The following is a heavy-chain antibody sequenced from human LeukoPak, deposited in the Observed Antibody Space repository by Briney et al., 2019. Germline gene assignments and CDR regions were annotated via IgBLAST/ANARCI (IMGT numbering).Heavy chain of an antibody. CDR3: AALDYYDSSGDAFDI. CDR2: IYYSGST. CDR1: GGSISSSSYY. Sequence: PSETLSLTCTVPGGSISSSSYYWGWIRQPPGKGLEWIGRIYYSGSTYYNPSPKSRVTISVDTSKNQFSLKLSSVTGADTAVYYCAALDYYDSSGDAFDIWGQGTMVTVSS. D-gene: IGHD3-22*01. J-gene: IGHJ3*02. V-gene: IGHV4-39*07.